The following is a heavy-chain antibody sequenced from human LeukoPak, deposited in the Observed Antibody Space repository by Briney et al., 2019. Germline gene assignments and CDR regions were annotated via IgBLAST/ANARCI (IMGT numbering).Heavy chain of an antibody. D-gene: IGHD3-22*01. V-gene: IGHV3-23*01. CDR1: GFTFSNYA. CDR2: ISCSGDST. CDR3: ARDLGQYYDTSDNWFDP. J-gene: IGHJ5*02. Sequence: GGSLRLSCAASGFTFSNYAMRWVRQAPGKGLEWVSGISCSGDSTYYADSVKGRFTISRDNSKNTLKLQMNSLRAEDTAVYYCARDLGQYYDTSDNWFDPWGQGTLVTVSS.